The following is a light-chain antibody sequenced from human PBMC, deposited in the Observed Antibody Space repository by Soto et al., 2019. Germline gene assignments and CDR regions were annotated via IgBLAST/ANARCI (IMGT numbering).Light chain of an antibody. J-gene: IGLJ2*01. CDR2: EVT. CDR1: SSDIGADDF. V-gene: IGLV2-14*01. Sequence: QSALTQPASVSGSPGQSITISCTGTSSDIGADDFVSWYQHHPDNTPKLIIFEVTYRPSGISHRFSASKSGNTASLTISGLEPEDEAIYYCSSYRRTTFPHVVFGGGTKLTVL. CDR3: SSYRRTTFPHVV.